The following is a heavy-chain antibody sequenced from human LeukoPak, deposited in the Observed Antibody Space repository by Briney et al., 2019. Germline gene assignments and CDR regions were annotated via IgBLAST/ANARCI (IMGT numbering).Heavy chain of an antibody. J-gene: IGHJ4*02. CDR2: IIPIFGTA. D-gene: IGHD1-7*01. V-gene: IGHV1-69*05. Sequence: SLKVSCKASGGTFSSYAISWVRQAPGQGLEWMGGIIPIFGTANYAQKFQGRVTITTDESTSTAYMELGSLGSEDAALYYCPRGPNRNYAPFDYWGQGTLVTVSS. CDR3: PRGPNRNYAPFDY. CDR1: GGTFSSYA.